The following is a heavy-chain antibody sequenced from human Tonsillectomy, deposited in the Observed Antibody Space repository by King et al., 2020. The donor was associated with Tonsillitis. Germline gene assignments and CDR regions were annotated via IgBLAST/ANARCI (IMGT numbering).Heavy chain of an antibody. CDR2: MSHNGRDK. CDR1: GFTLTSYG. V-gene: IGHV3-33*05. J-gene: IGHJ6*02. CDR3: ARSHREYYGMDV. D-gene: IGHD2/OR15-2a*01. Sequence: QVQLVESGGGVVQPGRSLRLSCSVSGFTLTSYGIHWVRQAPGKGLEWVTVMSHNGRDKYYRDSVQGRFTINRDNSRNTVYLQMNFLRVEDTAIYYCARSHREYYGMDVWGQGTSVIVSS.